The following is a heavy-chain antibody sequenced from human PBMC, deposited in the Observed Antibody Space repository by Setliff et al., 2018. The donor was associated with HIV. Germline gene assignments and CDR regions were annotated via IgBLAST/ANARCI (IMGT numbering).Heavy chain of an antibody. D-gene: IGHD2-15*01. CDR3: ARGLGGGLEGYDYMDV. CDR1: GYSFTGYY. V-gene: IGHV1-2*02. Sequence: ASVKVSCKASGYSFTGYYMHWVRQAPGQGLEWMGWINPNSGGTNCAQNFQGRVTITRDTSISTAYMEVSRLRSDDTAVYSCARGLGGGLEGYDYMDVWGKGTTVTVSS. J-gene: IGHJ6*03. CDR2: INPNSGGT.